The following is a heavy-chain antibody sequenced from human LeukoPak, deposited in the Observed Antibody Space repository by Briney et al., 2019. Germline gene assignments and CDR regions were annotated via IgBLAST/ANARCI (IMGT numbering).Heavy chain of an antibody. J-gene: IGHJ4*02. CDR3: ARHDRGRKPLDY. Sequence: PSETLSLTCTVSGGSISSSSYYWGWIRQPPGKGLEWIGSIYYSGSTYYNPSLKSRVTISVDTSKNQFFLKLSSVTAADTAVYYCARHDRGRKPLDYWGQGTLVTVSS. D-gene: IGHD1-14*01. V-gene: IGHV4-39*01. CDR2: IYYSGST. CDR1: GGSISSSSYY.